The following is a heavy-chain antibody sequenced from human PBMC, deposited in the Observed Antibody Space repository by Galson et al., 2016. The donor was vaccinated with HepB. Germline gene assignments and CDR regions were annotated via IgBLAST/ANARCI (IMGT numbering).Heavy chain of an antibody. CDR2: IYPDDSVA. Sequence: QSGAEVKKPGESLKISCKGSGYSFSGFWIGWVRQMPGKGLEWMGIIYPDDSVATYSPSFQGHVSFSADKSISTVYVQWSSLKASDTAMYYCARHLTVGATGDYWGQGTLVTVSS. CDR1: GYSFSGFW. D-gene: IGHD1-26*01. CDR3: ARHLTVGATGDY. J-gene: IGHJ4*02. V-gene: IGHV5-51*01.